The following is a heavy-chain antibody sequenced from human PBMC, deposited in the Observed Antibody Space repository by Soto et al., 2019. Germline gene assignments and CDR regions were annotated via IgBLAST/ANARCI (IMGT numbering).Heavy chain of an antibody. D-gene: IGHD3-9*01. CDR1: GFTFSSYG. J-gene: IGHJ4*02. CDR2: IWYDGTNK. Sequence: QVQLVESGGGVVQPGRSLRLSCAASGFTFSSYGMHWVRQAPGKGLEWVAVIWYDGTNKYYADSVKGRFTISRDNSKNTLYLQMNSLRAEDTAVYYCARTHDIAPYYFDYWDQGSLVTVSS. V-gene: IGHV3-33*01. CDR3: ARTHDIAPYYFDY.